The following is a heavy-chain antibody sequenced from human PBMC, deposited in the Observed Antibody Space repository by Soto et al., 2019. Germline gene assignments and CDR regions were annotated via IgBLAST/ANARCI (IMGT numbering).Heavy chain of an antibody. D-gene: IGHD5-18*01. Sequence: SVKVSCKASGGSFTYTLSWVRQAPGQGLEWMGGIIPIFGTANYAQKFQGRVTITADESAKTAYMELSTLRPEDTAVYYCARLHSHGTYGMDVWGQGTTVTVSS. J-gene: IGHJ6*02. V-gene: IGHV1-69*13. CDR1: GGSFTYT. CDR2: IIPIFGTA. CDR3: ARLHSHGTYGMDV.